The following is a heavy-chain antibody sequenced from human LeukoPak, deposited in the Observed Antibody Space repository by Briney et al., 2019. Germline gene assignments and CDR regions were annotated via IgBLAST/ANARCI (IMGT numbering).Heavy chain of an antibody. Sequence: GGSLRLSCSASGFIFASYGITSVRQAPGSGLQWVAYISAGSSNTFYADSVKSRFTISRDDANNFLHLQMNSLSAEDTAVYYCARSAVQANTPFYFDFWGQGALVTVSS. J-gene: IGHJ4*02. CDR2: ISAGSSNT. D-gene: IGHD1-26*01. V-gene: IGHV3-48*01. CDR1: GFIFASYG. CDR3: ARSAVQANTPFYFDF.